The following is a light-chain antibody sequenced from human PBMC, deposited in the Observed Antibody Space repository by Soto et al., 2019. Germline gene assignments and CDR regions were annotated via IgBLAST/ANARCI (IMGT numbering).Light chain of an antibody. CDR2: DAF. Sequence: EIVLTQSPATLSLSPGERATLSCRASQSISSYLGWYQQKPGQAPRLLIYDAFNRATGLPARFSGSGSGTDSTLTISSLEPEDFAVYYCQQRSSWPLTFGGGTKVEIK. CDR1: QSISSY. J-gene: IGKJ4*01. V-gene: IGKV3-11*01. CDR3: QQRSSWPLT.